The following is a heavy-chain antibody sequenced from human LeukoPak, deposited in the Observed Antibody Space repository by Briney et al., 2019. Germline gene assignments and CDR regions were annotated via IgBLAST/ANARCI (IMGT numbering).Heavy chain of an antibody. Sequence: SETLSLTCTVSGASIISGNYCCGWVRQPPGKRLEWIGSWHHSGITDYNPSLKSRVTIVADTSKNQFSLKLASVAAADSAVYFCARQYEFWGQGTLVTVSS. CDR3: ARQYEF. V-gene: IGHV4-39*01. CDR2: WHHSGIT. J-gene: IGHJ4*02. CDR1: GASIISGNYC. D-gene: IGHD3-10*01.